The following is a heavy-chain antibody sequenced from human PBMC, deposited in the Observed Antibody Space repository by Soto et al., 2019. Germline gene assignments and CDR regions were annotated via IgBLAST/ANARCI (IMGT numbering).Heavy chain of an antibody. CDR1: GFTFRDFA. D-gene: IGHD3-10*01. CDR2: ISALVSTA. J-gene: IGHJ3*02. CDR3: AKDSGFPDFGSVLHGFDI. V-gene: IGHV3-23*01. Sequence: PGGSLRLSCAASGFTFRDFAMSWVRQAPGRGLEWVSTISALVSTAFYADPVRGRFTISRDNSDNTLYLQMISLRAEDTAVYYCAKDSGFPDFGSVLHGFDIWVQVTMVTVSS.